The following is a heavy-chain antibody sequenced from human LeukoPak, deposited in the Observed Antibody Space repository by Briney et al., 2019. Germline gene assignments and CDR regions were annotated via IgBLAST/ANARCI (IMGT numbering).Heavy chain of an antibody. V-gene: IGHV3-30-3*01. Sequence: PGGSLRLSCAASGFTFSSYAMHWVRQAPGKGLEWVAVISYDGSNKYYADSVKGRFTISRDNSKNTLYLQMNSLRAEDTAVYYCARDSTIPPHYYYGMDVWGQGTTVTVSS. CDR3: ARDSTIPPHYYYGMDV. J-gene: IGHJ6*02. CDR2: ISYDGSNK. D-gene: IGHD5-12*01. CDR1: GFTFSSYA.